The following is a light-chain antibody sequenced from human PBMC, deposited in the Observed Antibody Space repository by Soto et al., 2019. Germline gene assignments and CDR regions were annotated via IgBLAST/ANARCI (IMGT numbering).Light chain of an antibody. Sequence: DIQMTQSPSTLSASVGDRVTITCRANQFISTWVAWFQQKPGKAPRLLIHEASALESGVPSRFSGSGSGTEFTLSISGLQRDDFATYYCQFYNSYSWTFGQGTKVDIK. V-gene: IGKV1-5*01. CDR1: QFISTW. CDR2: EAS. J-gene: IGKJ1*01. CDR3: QFYNSYSWT.